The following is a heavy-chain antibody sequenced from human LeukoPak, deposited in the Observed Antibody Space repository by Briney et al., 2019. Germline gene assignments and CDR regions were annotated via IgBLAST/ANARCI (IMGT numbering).Heavy chain of an antibody. CDR2: IYTSGST. V-gene: IGHV4-4*07. Sequence: SETLSLTCTVSGGSISSYYCSWIRQPAGKGLEWIGRIYTSGSTNYNPSLKSRVTMSVDTSKNQFSLKLSSVTAADTAVYYCARDAKASNHADYWGQGTLVTVSS. CDR1: GGSISSYY. J-gene: IGHJ4*02. CDR3: ARDAKASNHADY. D-gene: IGHD4/OR15-4a*01.